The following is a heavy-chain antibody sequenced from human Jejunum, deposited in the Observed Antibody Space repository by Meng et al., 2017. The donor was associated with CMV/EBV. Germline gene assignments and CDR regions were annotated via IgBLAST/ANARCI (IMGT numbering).Heavy chain of an antibody. D-gene: IGHD4-11*01. CDR3: AHTSTGNLYNSYLFDL. J-gene: IGHJ5*02. CDR1: GFSLYTTGVG. CDR2: LYWDDDR. Sequence: QITLKESGPTLVTHTQTLTLTCTFSGFSLYTTGVGVGWVRQPPGKALEWLAILYWDDDRRYSPSLRHRLTITKDTSKSQVFLTLANMDPVDTATYYCAHTSTGNLYNSYLFDLWGHGTLVTVSS. V-gene: IGHV2-5*02.